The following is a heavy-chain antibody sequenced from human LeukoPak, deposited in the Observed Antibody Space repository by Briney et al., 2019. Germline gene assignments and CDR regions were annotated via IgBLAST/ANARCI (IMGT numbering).Heavy chain of an antibody. CDR2: MNPNSGNT. CDR3: ARARGYCSGGSCYDY. J-gene: IGHJ4*02. CDR1: GYTFTSYD. V-gene: IGHV1-8*01. D-gene: IGHD2-15*01. Sequence: GASVKVSCKASGYTFTSYDINWVRQATGQGLEWMGWMNPNSGNTGYAQKFQGRVTITADESTSTAYMELSSLRSEDTAVYYCARARGYCSGGSCYDYWGQGTLVTVSS.